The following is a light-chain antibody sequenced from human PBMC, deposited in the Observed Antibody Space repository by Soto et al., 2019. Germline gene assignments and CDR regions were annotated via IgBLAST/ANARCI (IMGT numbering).Light chain of an antibody. CDR1: SSDVGAYIY. V-gene: IGLV2-8*01. CDR3: ISYAGNHNLV. Sequence: QSVLTQPPSASGSPGQSVTISCTGTSSDVGAYIYVSWYQQHPGTAPKLIIYEVNKRASGVPDRFSGSRSGNTASLTVSGLQPEDAADYYCISYAGNHNLVFGGGTKLTVL. CDR2: EVN. J-gene: IGLJ2*01.